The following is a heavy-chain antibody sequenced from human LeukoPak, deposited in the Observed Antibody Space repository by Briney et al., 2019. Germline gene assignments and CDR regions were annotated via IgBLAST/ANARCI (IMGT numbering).Heavy chain of an antibody. V-gene: IGHV3-7*01. CDR3: AGDLRGYDFWSGYLPGNNWFDP. D-gene: IGHD3-3*01. J-gene: IGHJ5*02. CDR1: GFTFSGYW. Sequence: GGSLRLSCAASGFTFSGYWMSWVSQAPGKGLEWVANIKQDGSEKYYVDCVKGRFTISRDNAKNSLYLQMNSLRAEDTAVYYCAGDLRGYDFWSGYLPGNNWFDPWGQGTLVTVSS. CDR2: IKQDGSEK.